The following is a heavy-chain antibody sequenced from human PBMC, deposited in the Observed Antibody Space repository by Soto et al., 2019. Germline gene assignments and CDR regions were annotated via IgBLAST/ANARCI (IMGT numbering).Heavy chain of an antibody. CDR3: STRAYDTNGYYRFDP. Sequence: LTCAVYGGSFSGYYWSWIRQPPGKGLEWIGDINHSGRVNYSPSLKSRVTISLDTSKNQFSLTLSAVTAADTAMYYCSTRAYDTNGYYRFDPWGQGTLVTVSS. D-gene: IGHD3-22*01. CDR2: INHSGRV. J-gene: IGHJ5*01. CDR1: GGSFSGYY. V-gene: IGHV4-34*01.